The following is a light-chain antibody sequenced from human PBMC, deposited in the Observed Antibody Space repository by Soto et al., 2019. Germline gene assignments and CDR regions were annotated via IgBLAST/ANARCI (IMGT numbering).Light chain of an antibody. CDR3: QQYNSYAWK. Sequence: DIQMTQSPSTLSASVGDRVTITCRASQSISSWLAWYQQKPGKAPKLLIYDASSLESGVPSRFSGSGSGTEFTLTISSLQPADFATYYCQQYNSYAWKFGKGTKVDI. V-gene: IGKV1-5*01. CDR1: QSISSW. J-gene: IGKJ1*01. CDR2: DAS.